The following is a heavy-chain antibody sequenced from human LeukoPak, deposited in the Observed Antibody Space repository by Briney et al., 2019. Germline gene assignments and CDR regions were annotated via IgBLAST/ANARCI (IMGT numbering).Heavy chain of an antibody. CDR1: GYTFTSYG. D-gene: IGHD3-9*01. CDR3: ARDRSGYFDWLPPNHYYYYMDV. Sequence: ASVKVSCKASGYTFTSYGISWVRQAPGQGLEWMGWISAYNGNTNYAQKLQGRVTMTTDTSTSTAYMELRSLRSDDTAVYYCARDRSGYFDWLPPNHYYYYMDVWGKGTTVTVSS. V-gene: IGHV1-18*01. CDR2: ISAYNGNT. J-gene: IGHJ6*03.